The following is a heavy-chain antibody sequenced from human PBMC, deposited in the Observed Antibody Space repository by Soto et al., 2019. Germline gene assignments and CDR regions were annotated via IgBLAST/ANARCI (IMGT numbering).Heavy chain of an antibody. Sequence: PSETLSLTCTVSGGAIRSSSYYWGWIRQPPGKGLEWIGSIYYSGSPYYNPSLRSRVTISVDTSKNQFSLKLSSVTAADTAVYYCARAVLTGYSSPWGQGTLVTVSS. CDR2: IYYSGSP. CDR1: GGAIRSSSYY. J-gene: IGHJ5*02. CDR3: ARAVLTGYSSP. V-gene: IGHV4-39*07. D-gene: IGHD3-9*01.